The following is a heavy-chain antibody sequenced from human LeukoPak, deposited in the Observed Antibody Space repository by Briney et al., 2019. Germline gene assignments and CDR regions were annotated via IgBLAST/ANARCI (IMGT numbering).Heavy chain of an antibody. D-gene: IGHD2-8*02. CDR1: GFTFSSYA. CDR3: VKHFRGIVLDAFDI. V-gene: IGHV3-23*01. Sequence: PGGSLRLSCGASGFTFSSYAMSWVRQAPGKGLEWVSVISDSGGNTYYTDSVKGRFTISRDNSKNTLNLQMNSLRVEDTAVYYCVKHFRGIVLDAFDIWGQGTMVTVSP. J-gene: IGHJ3*02. CDR2: ISDSGGNT.